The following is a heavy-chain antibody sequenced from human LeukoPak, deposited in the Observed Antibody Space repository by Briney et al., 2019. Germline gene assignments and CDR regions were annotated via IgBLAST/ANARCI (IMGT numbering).Heavy chain of an antibody. J-gene: IGHJ4*02. V-gene: IGHV4-59*01. CDR1: GGSISSYY. Sequence: PSETLSLTCTVSGGSISSYYWSWIRQPPGKGLEWIGYIHSSGRSNYNPSLRSRGIMSVDTSENQVSLSLSSVTAADTAIYYCARGRNSYDTSGYYSFDYWGQGTLVTVSS. CDR3: ARGRNSYDTSGYYSFDY. CDR2: IHSSGRS. D-gene: IGHD3-22*01.